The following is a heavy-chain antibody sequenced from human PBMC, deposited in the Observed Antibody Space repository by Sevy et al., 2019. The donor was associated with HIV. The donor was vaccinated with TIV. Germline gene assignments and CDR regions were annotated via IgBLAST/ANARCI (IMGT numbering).Heavy chain of an antibody. Sequence: GGSLRLSCAASGFTFSSHSMNWVRQAPGKGLEWVSSISSTSGHIYYSDSVKGRFTISRDNSKNSLYLQMNSLRAEDTAVYYCARDDYVWGNSRWTNWFDSWGQGTLVTVSS. CDR1: GFTFSSHS. V-gene: IGHV3-21*01. D-gene: IGHD3-16*02. CDR2: ISSTSGHI. J-gene: IGHJ5*01. CDR3: ARDDYVWGNSRWTNWFDS.